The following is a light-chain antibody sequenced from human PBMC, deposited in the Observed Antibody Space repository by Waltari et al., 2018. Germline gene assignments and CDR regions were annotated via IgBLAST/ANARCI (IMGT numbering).Light chain of an antibody. V-gene: IGKV1-9*01. Sequence: IQLTQSPSSLSASVGDRVTITCRASQGFSSNLAWFQQRPGKAPKLLIYAASTLQSGVLSRFSGSGSGTDFTLTITSLQPEDFATYYCQQLYSYPLTFGGGTKVEIK. CDR1: QGFSSN. CDR3: QQLYSYPLT. J-gene: IGKJ4*01. CDR2: AAS.